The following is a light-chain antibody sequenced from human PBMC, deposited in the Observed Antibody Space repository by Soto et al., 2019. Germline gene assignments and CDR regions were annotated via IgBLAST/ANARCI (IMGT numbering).Light chain of an antibody. Sequence: DIQMTQSPSTLSASVGYRFTITCRASQSISSWLAWYQQKPGKAPKLLIYKASSLESGVPSRFSGSGSGTDFTLTISSLQPADFAIYYCQQRISWPLTFGGGTTVDIK. CDR3: QQRISWPLT. V-gene: IGKV1-5*03. CDR1: QSISSW. J-gene: IGKJ4*01. CDR2: KAS.